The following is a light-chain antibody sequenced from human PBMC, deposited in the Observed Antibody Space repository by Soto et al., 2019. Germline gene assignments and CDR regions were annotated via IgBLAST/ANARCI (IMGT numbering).Light chain of an antibody. CDR1: SSDVGGYLY. Sequence: QSALTQPPSASGSPGQSVTISYTGTSSDVGGYLYVSWYQQHPGKAPKLMIFEVTKRPSGVPDRFSGSKSGNTASLTVSGLQAEDEANYYCSSYAGSNTVLFGGGTKLTVL. CDR3: SSYAGSNTVL. V-gene: IGLV2-8*01. J-gene: IGLJ2*01. CDR2: EVT.